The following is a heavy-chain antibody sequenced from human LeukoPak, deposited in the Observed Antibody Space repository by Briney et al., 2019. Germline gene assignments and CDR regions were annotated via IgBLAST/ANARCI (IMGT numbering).Heavy chain of an antibody. J-gene: IGHJ3*02. CDR1: GYTFTSYG. CDR2: ISAYNGNT. CDR3: ARCSRYYYGSGSYYNSDDAFDI. V-gene: IGHV1-18*04. Sequence: ASVNVSCKASGYTFTSYGISWVRQAPGQGLEWMGWISAYNGNTNYAQKLQGRVTMTTDTSTSTAYMELRSLRSDDTAVYYCARCSRYYYGSGSYYNSDDAFDIWGQGTMVTVSS. D-gene: IGHD3-10*01.